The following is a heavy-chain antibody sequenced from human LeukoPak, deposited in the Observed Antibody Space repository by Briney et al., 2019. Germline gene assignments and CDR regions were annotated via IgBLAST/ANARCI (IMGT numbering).Heavy chain of an antibody. CDR3: ARDNSVGDIAWWFDP. CDR1: GYTLTELS. Sequence: ASVKVSCKVSGYTLTELSMHWVRQAPGKGLEWMGGFDPEDGETIYAQKFQGRVTMTEDTSTDTAYVELSSLRSEDTAVYYCARDNSVGDIAWWFDPWGQGTLVTVSS. D-gene: IGHD3-16*02. CDR2: FDPEDGET. J-gene: IGHJ5*02. V-gene: IGHV1-24*01.